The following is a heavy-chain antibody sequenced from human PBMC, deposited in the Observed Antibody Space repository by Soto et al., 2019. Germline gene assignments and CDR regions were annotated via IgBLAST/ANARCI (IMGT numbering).Heavy chain of an antibody. CDR3: ARTYYYGSGSYYNRVLNWFDP. CDR1: GGSFSGYY. Sequence: QVQLQQWGAGLLKPSETLSLTCAVYGGSFSGYYWSWIRQPPGKGLEWIGEINHSGSTNYNPSLKSSVTISVDTSKNQFSLKLSSVTAGVTDVYYCARTYYYGSGSYYNRVLNWFDPWGQGTLVTVSS. D-gene: IGHD3-10*01. V-gene: IGHV4-34*01. CDR2: INHSGST. J-gene: IGHJ5*02.